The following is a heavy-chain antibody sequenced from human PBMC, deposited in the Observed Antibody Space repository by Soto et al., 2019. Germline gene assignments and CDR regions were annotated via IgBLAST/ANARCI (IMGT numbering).Heavy chain of an antibody. V-gene: IGHV3-21*01. CDR3: ARGLSSGWYFDY. J-gene: IGHJ4*02. Sequence: EVRLVESGGGLVKPGGSLRLSCAASGFTFSSYSMNWVRQAPGKGLEWVSSITSSSSSYIYYADSVKGRFTISRDNAKNSLYLQMNSLRAEDTAVYYCARGLSSGWYFDYWGQGTLVTVSS. CDR2: ITSSSSSYI. CDR1: GFTFSSYS. D-gene: IGHD6-19*01.